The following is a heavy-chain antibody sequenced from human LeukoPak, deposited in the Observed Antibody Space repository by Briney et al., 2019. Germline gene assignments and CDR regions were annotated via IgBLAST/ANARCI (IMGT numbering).Heavy chain of an antibody. J-gene: IGHJ4*02. CDR1: GFTFSSYA. CDR2: ISGSGGST. V-gene: IGHV3-23*01. Sequence: GGSLRLSCAASGFTFSSYAMSWVRQAPGKGLGWVSAISGSGGSTYYADSVKGRFTISRDNSKNTLYLQMNSLRAEDTAVYYCAKGVIGNIAVAGTLFDYWGQGTLVTVSS. CDR3: AKGVIGNIAVAGTLFDY. D-gene: IGHD6-19*01.